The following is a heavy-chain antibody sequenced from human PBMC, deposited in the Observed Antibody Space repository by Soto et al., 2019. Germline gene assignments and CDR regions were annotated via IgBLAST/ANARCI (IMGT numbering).Heavy chain of an antibody. V-gene: IGHV4-39*01. Sequence: PSETLSLTCTVSGGSISSSSYYWGWIRQPPGKGLEWIGSIYYSGSTYYNPSLKSRVTISVDTSKNQFSLKLSSVTAADTAVYYCARHWEQLVAYWGQGTLVTVSS. J-gene: IGHJ4*02. CDR1: GGSISSSSYY. D-gene: IGHD6-6*01. CDR2: IYYSGST. CDR3: ARHWEQLVAY.